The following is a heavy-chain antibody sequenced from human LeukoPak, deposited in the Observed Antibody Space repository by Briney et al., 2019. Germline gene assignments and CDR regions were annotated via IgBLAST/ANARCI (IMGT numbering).Heavy chain of an antibody. CDR3: ARQSASKYSSSGVYYYGMDV. CDR1: GGSISSGSYY. Sequence: KPSETLSLTCTVSGGSISSGSYYWSWIRQPAGKGLEWIGRIYTSGSANYNPSLKSRVTISVDKSKNQFSLKLSSVTAADTAVYYCARQSASKYSSSGVYYYGMDVWGQGTTVTVSS. V-gene: IGHV4-61*02. CDR2: IYTSGSA. D-gene: IGHD6-13*01. J-gene: IGHJ6*02.